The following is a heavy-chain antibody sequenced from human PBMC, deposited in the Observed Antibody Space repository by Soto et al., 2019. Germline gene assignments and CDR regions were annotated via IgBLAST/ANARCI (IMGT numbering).Heavy chain of an antibody. J-gene: IGHJ5*02. CDR2: IYYSGST. V-gene: IGHV4-39*02. CDR3: ARDRGGSGSYYRVSLNCFDP. CDR1: GGSISSSSYY. Sequence: PSETLSLTCTVSGGSISSSSYYWGWIRQPPGKGLEWIGSIYYSGSTYYNPSLKSRVTISVDTSKNQFSLKLSSVTAADAAVYYCARDRGGSGSYYRVSLNCFDPWGQGTLVTVSS. D-gene: IGHD3-10*01.